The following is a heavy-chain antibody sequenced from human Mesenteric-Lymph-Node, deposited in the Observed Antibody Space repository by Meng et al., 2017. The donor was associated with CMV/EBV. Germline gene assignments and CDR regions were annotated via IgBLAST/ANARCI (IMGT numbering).Heavy chain of an antibody. D-gene: IGHD3-9*01. Sequence: TFSSYAISWVRQAPGQGLEWMGGIIPIFGTANYAQKFQGRVTITADKSTSTAYMELSSLRSEDTAVYYCARVSYDILTGLIGSRFDPWGQGTLVTVSS. CDR1: TFSSYA. J-gene: IGHJ5*02. CDR2: IIPIFGTA. V-gene: IGHV1-69*06. CDR3: ARVSYDILTGLIGSRFDP.